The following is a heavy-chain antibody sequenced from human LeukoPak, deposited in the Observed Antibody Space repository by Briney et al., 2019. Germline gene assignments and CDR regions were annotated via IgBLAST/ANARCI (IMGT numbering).Heavy chain of an antibody. CDR1: GGSIGSGDYY. Sequence: SETLSLTCTVSGGSIGSGDYYWSWIRQPPGKGLEWIGYIYYSGSTYYNPSLKSRVTISVDTSKNQFSLKLSSVTAADTAVYYCARVSGTYDAFDVWGQGTMVTVSS. CDR3: ARVSGTYDAFDV. V-gene: IGHV4-30-4*01. D-gene: IGHD3-3*02. J-gene: IGHJ3*01. CDR2: IYYSGST.